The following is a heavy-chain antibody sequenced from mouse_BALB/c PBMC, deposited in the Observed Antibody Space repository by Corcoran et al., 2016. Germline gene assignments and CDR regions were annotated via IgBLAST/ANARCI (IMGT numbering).Heavy chain of an antibody. D-gene: IGHD2-1*01. CDR3: TRGGNYWAVDY. V-gene: IGHV1S29*02. J-gene: IGHJ4*01. Sequence: EVQLQQSGPELVKPGASVKISCKASGYTFTDYNMHWVKQSHGKSLEWIGYIYPYNGGTGYNQKFKSKATLTVDNSSNTAYMELRSLTSADSSVYYRTRGGNYWAVDYWGQGTAVTVSS. CDR1: GYTFTDYN. CDR2: IYPYNGGT.